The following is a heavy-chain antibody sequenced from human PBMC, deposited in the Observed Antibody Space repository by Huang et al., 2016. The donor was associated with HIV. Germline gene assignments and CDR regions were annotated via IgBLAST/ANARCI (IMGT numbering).Heavy chain of an antibody. D-gene: IGHD6-6*01. CDR1: GYSFSSYW. CDR3: ARRFSSSSGYFDY. J-gene: IGHJ4*02. V-gene: IGHV5-51*01. CDR2: ILPEGADT. Sequence: VQLVQSGAEVKKPGESLKISCKGSGYSFSSYWIPGVRQMPGKGLEWRGIILPEGADTTDSPSFEGQVTISADKAIGTAYLQWSSLKASDTAMYYCARRFSSSSGYFDYWGQGSLVTVSS.